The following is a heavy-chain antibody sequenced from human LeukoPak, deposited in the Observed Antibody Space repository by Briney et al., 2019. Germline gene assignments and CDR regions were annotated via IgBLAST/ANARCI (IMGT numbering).Heavy chain of an antibody. J-gene: IGHJ4*02. V-gene: IGHV3-23*01. D-gene: IGHD5-12*01. Sequence: GGSLRLSCEASGFTFSSYAMTWGRQAPGKGLQWVSTIRATAGTTYYTDSVKGRFTISRDNSKNTVFLQMNSLRAEDTAVYYCAKGGYTSHYDYWGQGILVTVSS. CDR2: IRATAGTT. CDR1: GFTFSSYA. CDR3: AKGGYTSHYDY.